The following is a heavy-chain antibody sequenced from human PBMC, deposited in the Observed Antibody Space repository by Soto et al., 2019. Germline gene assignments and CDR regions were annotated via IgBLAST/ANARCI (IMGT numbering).Heavy chain of an antibody. CDR2: IWYDGSNK. V-gene: IGHV3-33*01. CDR1: GFTFSSYG. D-gene: IGHD4-17*01. CDR3: ASDGYGDYVAGFDY. Sequence: PGGSLRLSCAASGFTFSSYGMHWVRQAPGTVLEWVAVIWYDGSNKYYADSGEGRFTISRDISKNTLYLQMTSLRAEDTAVYYCASDGYGDYVAGFDYWGPGNLVTVSS. J-gene: IGHJ4*02.